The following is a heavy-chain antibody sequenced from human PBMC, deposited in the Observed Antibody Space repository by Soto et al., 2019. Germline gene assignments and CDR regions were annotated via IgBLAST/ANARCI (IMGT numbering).Heavy chain of an antibody. V-gene: IGHV4-61*01. J-gene: IGHJ4*02. CDR1: GAPVSSGSYY. CDR3: ARAGRYTASY. D-gene: IGHD1-20*01. Sequence: SETLSLTCTVSGAPVSSGSYYWSWIRRPPGKGLEWIGYIYYTGSTTYNPSLKSRVTMSVDTSKNQFSLRLTSVTAADMAIYYCARAGRYTASYWGQGALVTVSS. CDR2: IYYTGST.